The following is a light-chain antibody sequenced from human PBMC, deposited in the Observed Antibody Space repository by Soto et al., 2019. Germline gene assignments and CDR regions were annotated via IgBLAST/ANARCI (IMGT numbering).Light chain of an antibody. J-gene: IGLJ1*01. CDR3: CSYAGSYTYV. CDR1: SSDVGGYNY. Sequence: QSALTQPRSVSGSPGQSVTISCTGTSSDVGGYNYVSWYKQHPGKAPKLMIYDVSQRPSGVPDRFSGSKSGNTASLTISGLQAEDEADYYCCSYAGSYTYVFGAGTKVTVL. CDR2: DVS. V-gene: IGLV2-11*01.